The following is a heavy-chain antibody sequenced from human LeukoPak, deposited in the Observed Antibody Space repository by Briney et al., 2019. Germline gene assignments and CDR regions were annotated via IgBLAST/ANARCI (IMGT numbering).Heavy chain of an antibody. Sequence: SETLSLTCTVSGGSISSYYWSWIRQPPGKGLEWIGYIYYSGSTNYNPSLKSRVTISVDTSKNQFSLKLSSVTAADTAVYYCARVAWSLFFDYWGQGTLVTVSS. V-gene: IGHV4-59*12. J-gene: IGHJ4*02. CDR1: GGSISSYY. D-gene: IGHD2-8*02. CDR2: IYYSGST. CDR3: ARVAWSLFFDY.